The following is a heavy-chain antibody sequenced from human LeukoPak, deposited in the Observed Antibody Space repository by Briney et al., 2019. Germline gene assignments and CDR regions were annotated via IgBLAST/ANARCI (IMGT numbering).Heavy chain of an antibody. D-gene: IGHD2-15*01. CDR3: ARDLGYCSGGSCYSGPNWFDP. J-gene: IGHJ5*02. CDR1: GGSISSDDYY. CDR2: IYYSGST. Sequence: SQTLSLTCTVSGGSISSDDYYWSWIRQPPGKGLEWIGYIYYSGSTYYNPSLKSRVTISVDTSKNQFSLKLSSVTAADTAVYYCARDLGYCSGGSCYSGPNWFDPWGQGTLVTVSS. V-gene: IGHV4-30-4*01.